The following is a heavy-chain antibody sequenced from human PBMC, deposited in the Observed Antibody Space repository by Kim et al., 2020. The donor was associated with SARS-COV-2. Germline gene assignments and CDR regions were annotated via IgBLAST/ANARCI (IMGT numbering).Heavy chain of an antibody. D-gene: IGHD3-16*02. J-gene: IGHJ4*02. CDR2: IKQDGTER. CDR3: ATKRSF. CDR1: GFTFGNSW. V-gene: IGHV3-7*01. Sequence: GGSLRLSCVASGFTFGNSWMSWVRQAPGKGLEWVANIKQDGTERHYADSVKGRFTISRDNAKNSSFLQMNSLRVEDTAVYYCATKRSFWGQGVLVTVSS.